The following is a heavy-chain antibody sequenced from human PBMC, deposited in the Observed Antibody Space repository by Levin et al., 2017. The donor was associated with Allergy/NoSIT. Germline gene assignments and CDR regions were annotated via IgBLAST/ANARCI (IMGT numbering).Heavy chain of an antibody. J-gene: IGHJ4*02. CDR1: GYSFSTYG. D-gene: IGHD3-22*01. CDR2: ISVYNGNT. Sequence: ASVKVSCKASGYSFSTYGISWVRQAPGQGLEWMGWISVYNGNTYYAENLRGRFTLTTDTSTSTAYMELGSRTADDTAVYDCARFPPFGGYYYLHYFDSWGQGTLVTVSS. CDR3: ARFPPFGGYYYLHYFDS. V-gene: IGHV1-18*01.